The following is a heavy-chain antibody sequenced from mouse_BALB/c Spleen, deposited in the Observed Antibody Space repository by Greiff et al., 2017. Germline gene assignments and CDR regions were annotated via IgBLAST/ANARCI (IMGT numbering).Heavy chain of an antibody. J-gene: IGHJ2*01. D-gene: IGHD4-1*01. CDR1: GYTFTSYW. CDR2: IYPSDSYT. CDR3: TRELTGYLDY. V-gene: IGHV1-69*02. Sequence: QVQLQQPGAELVRPGASVKLSCKASGYTFTSYWINWVKQRPGQGLEWIGNIYPSDSYTNYNQKFKDKATLTVDKSSSTAYMQLSSPTSEDSAVYYCTRELTGYLDYWGQGTTLTVSS.